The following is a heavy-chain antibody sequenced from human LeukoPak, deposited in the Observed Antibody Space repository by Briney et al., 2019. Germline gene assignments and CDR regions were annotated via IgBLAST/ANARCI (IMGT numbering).Heavy chain of an antibody. V-gene: IGHV3-7*01. CDR3: TSLTPHETGTSAQLFDN. CDR2: INQDGSQR. J-gene: IGHJ4*02. D-gene: IGHD1-14*01. Sequence: PGGSLRLSCAAAGFTSSHYWMSWVRQAPGKGLDSVASINQDGSQRGYVDSVKGRLTISRDNAENSLFPQLTSLRVDKTAVFTSTSLTPHETGTSAQLFDNRGQGTLVTVTS. CDR1: GFTSSHYW.